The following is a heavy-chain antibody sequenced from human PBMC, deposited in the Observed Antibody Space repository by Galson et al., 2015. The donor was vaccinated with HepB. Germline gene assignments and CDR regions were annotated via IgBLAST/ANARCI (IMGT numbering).Heavy chain of an antibody. V-gene: IGHV4-59*01. CDR1: GGSISSYY. J-gene: IGHJ6*02. Sequence: SETLSLTCTVSGGSISSYYWSWIRQPPGKGLEWIGYIYYSGSTNYNPSLKSRVTISVDTSKNQFSLKLSSVTAADTAVYYCARDLHSYGFFTNYYYYGMDVWGQGTTVTVSS. D-gene: IGHD5-18*01. CDR3: ARDLHSYGFFTNYYYYGMDV. CDR2: IYYSGST.